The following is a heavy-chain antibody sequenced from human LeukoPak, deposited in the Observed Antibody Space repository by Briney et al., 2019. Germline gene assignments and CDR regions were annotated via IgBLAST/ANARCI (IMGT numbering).Heavy chain of an antibody. J-gene: IGHJ4*02. CDR3: ARDQGVDGYIPGLGY. Sequence: SGKVSCKASGGTFSSYAISWVRQAPGQGLGWMGGIISIFGTANYAQKFQGRVTITTDESTSTAYMEMSSLRAEDTAVYYCARDQGVDGYIPGLGYWGQGTLVTVSS. CDR1: GGTFSSYA. V-gene: IGHV1-69*05. CDR2: IISIFGTA. D-gene: IGHD5-24*01.